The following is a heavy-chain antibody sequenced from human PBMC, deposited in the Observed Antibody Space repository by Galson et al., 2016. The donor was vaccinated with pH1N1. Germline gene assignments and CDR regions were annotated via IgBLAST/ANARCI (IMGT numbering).Heavy chain of an antibody. D-gene: IGHD3-22*01. CDR1: GFTFGNFA. CDR3: VKDDSSGLYYGRPDY. J-gene: IGHJ4*02. CDR2: MSGGGAGT. Sequence: SLRLSCAASGFTFGNFAISWVRQSPGKGLEWVAIMSGGGAGTHSADSVKGRFTISRDNSKNTLYLQMHSLRADDTAVYYCVKDDSSGLYYGRPDYWGQGTLVTVSS. V-gene: IGHV3-23*01.